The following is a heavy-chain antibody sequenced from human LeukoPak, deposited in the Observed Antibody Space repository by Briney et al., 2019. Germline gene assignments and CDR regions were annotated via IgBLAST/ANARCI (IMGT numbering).Heavy chain of an antibody. CDR1: GIGLRSFA. D-gene: IGHD6-13*01. CDR2: ISGGGEVT. V-gene: IGHV3-23*01. J-gene: IGHJ6*02. CDR3: ARTIAQYTNTWLYYYYGLDV. Sequence: GGSLRPSCTASGIGLRSFATTWCRKSPGQGLEGCSSISGGGEVTYYAHSEKGQFTISRDNSETTLYLQMNSLGADDTAVYYCARTIAQYTNTWLYYYYGLDVWGQGTKVTVSS.